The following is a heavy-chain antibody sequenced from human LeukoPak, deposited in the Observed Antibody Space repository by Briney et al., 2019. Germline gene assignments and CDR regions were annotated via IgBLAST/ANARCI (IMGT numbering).Heavy chain of an antibody. J-gene: IGHJ6*02. D-gene: IGHD6-13*01. CDR1: GGSFSGYY. Sequence: SETLSLTCAVYGGSFSGYYWSWIRQPPGKGLEWIGEINHSGSTNYNPSLKSRVTISVDTSKNQFSLKLSSVTAADTAVYYCARGIRSWYGRGYYYYGMDVWGQGTTVTVSS. CDR2: INHSGST. CDR3: ARGIRSWYGRGYYYYGMDV. V-gene: IGHV4-34*01.